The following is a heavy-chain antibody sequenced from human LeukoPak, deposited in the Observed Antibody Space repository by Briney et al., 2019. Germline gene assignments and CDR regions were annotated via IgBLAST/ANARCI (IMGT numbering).Heavy chain of an antibody. J-gene: IGHJ4*02. Sequence: GGSLRLSCAASGFTFSNYAMSWVRQAPGKGLEWVSGISGSGGSTFYADSVKGRFTISRDNSKNTLYLQMNSLRAEDTAIYYCAKDFQAAAAKPYFFDYWGQGTLVTVFS. D-gene: IGHD2-2*02. CDR1: GFTFSNYA. V-gene: IGHV3-23*01. CDR3: AKDFQAAAAKPYFFDY. CDR2: ISGSGGST.